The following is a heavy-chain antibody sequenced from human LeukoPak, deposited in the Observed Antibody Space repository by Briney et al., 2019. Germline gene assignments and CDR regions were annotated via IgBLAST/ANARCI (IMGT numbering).Heavy chain of an antibody. CDR1: GLTFSSYA. CDR2: ISGTGDST. J-gene: IGHJ4*02. D-gene: IGHD6-19*01. Sequence: GGSLRLSCAASGLTFSSYAMSWVRQAPGKGLEWVSVISGTGDSTSYADSVRGRFTVSRDNSKNTLYLQMSSLRAEDTAVYYCAKDYKAVAGTFDYWGQGTLVTVSS. V-gene: IGHV3-23*01. CDR3: AKDYKAVAGTFDY.